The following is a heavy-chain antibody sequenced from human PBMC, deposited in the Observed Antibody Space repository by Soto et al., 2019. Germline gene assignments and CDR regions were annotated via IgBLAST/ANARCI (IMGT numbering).Heavy chain of an antibody. CDR3: ARSEPFDY. CDR1: GFTFSSYA. V-gene: IGHV3-30-3*01. Sequence: HPGGSLRLSCAASGFTFSSYAMHWVRQAPGKGLEWVAVISYDGSNKYYADSVKGRFTISRDNSKNTLYLQMNSLRAEDTAVYYCARSEPFDYWGQGTLVTVSS. CDR2: ISYDGSNK. J-gene: IGHJ4*01.